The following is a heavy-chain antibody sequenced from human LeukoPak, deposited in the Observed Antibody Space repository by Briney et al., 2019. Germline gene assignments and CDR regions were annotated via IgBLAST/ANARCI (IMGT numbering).Heavy chain of an antibody. D-gene: IGHD3-3*01. CDR1: GGSISSSSYY. CDR3: ASLRERSYYARGFDY. Sequence: SETLSLTCTVSGGSISSSSYYWGWIRQPPGKGLEWIGSIYYSGSIYYNPSLKSRVTISVDTSKNQFSLKLSSVTAANTAVYYCASLRERSYYARGFDYWGQGTLVTVSS. J-gene: IGHJ4*02. CDR2: IYYSGSI. V-gene: IGHV4-39*01.